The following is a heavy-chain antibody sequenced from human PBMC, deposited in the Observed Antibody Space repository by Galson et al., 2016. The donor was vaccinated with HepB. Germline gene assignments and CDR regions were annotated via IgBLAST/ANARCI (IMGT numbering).Heavy chain of an antibody. V-gene: IGHV4-4*02. CDR1: GGSITSSKW. CDR3: ARSGDYGLGWFDP. Sequence: SETLSLTCAVSGGSITSSKWWSWVRQPPGKGLEWIGEIYHSGSTNYNPSLKSRVTISVDKSKNQFSLKLNSVTAADTAVYYCARSGDYGLGWFDPWGQGTLVTVSS. CDR2: IYHSGST. D-gene: IGHD4-17*01. J-gene: IGHJ5*02.